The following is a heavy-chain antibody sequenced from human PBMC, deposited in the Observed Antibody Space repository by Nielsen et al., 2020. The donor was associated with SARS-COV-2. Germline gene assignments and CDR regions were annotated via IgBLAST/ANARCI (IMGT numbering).Heavy chain of an antibody. D-gene: IGHD3-16*01. J-gene: IGHJ6*02. CDR3: ARDLDYYYYGMDV. Sequence: GGSLRLSCAASGFTVSSKCMSWVRQAPGKGLQWVSVIYSGDSTYYADSVRGRFTISRDNSKNTLYLQMNSLRAEDTAVYYCARDLDYYYYGMDVWGQGTTVTVSS. V-gene: IGHV3-53*01. CDR2: IYSGDST. CDR1: GFTVSSKC.